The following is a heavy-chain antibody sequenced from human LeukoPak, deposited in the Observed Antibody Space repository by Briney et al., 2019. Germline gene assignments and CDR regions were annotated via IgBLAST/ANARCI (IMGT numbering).Heavy chain of an antibody. D-gene: IGHD6-6*01. CDR2: IYTSGST. V-gene: IGHV4-61*02. J-gene: IGHJ6*03. Sequence: PSQTLSLTCTVSGGSISSGGYYWSWIRQPPGKGLEWIGRIYTSGSTNYNPSLKSRVTMSVDTSKNQFSLKLSSVTAADTAVYYCARESAGQLVRPYYYYMDVWGKGTTVTVSS. CDR1: GGSISSGGYY. CDR3: ARESAGQLVRPYYYYMDV.